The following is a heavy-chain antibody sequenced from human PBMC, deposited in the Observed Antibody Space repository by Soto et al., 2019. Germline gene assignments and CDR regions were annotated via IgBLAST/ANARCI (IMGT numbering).Heavy chain of an antibody. CDR1: RYTFTSCG. J-gene: IGHJ4*02. D-gene: IGHD2-21*02. CDR2: ISAYNGNT. CDR3: ARVPILVSVTLHENYFDS. Sequence: ASLNACSKSSRYTFTSCGIIWLRHSPGQGLEWMGWISAYNGNTNYAQKLQGRVTMTTDTSTNTVYMELSNLRSADTGVYYCARVPILVSVTLHENYFDSWRQGTLVTVS. V-gene: IGHV1-18*01.